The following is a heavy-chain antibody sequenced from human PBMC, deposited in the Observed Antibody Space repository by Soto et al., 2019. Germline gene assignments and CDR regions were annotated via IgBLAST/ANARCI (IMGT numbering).Heavy chain of an antibody. V-gene: IGHV4-59*01. D-gene: IGHD4-17*01. J-gene: IGHJ4*02. CDR1: GGSISSYY. CDR3: ARRYGGSFDY. CDR2: IYYSGST. Sequence: QVQLQESGPGLVKPSETLSLTCTVSGGSISSYYWSWIRQPPGKGLEWIGYIYYSGSTNYNPSLKRRVTISVDTSKNQVSLKLSSVTAADTTVYYCARRYGGSFDYWGQGTLVTVSS.